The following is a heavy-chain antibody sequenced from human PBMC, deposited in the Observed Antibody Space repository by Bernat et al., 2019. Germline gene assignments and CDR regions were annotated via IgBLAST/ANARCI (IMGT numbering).Heavy chain of an antibody. CDR2: ISYDGSNT. Sequence: QVQLVESGGGVVQPGRSLRLSCAASGFTFSSYGMHWVRQAPGKGLEWVAVISYDGSNTCYADSVKGRFTISRDNSKNTLYLQMNSLRAEDTALYYCGRGHSSGWYCFDIWGQGTLVTVSS. J-gene: IGHJ4*02. V-gene: IGHV3-30*03. CDR1: GFTFSSYG. CDR3: GRGHSSGWYCFDI. D-gene: IGHD6-19*01.